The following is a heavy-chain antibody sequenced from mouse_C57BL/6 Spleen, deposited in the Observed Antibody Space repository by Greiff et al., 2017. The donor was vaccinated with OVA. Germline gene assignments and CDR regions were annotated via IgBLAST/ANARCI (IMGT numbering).Heavy chain of an antibody. CDR2: ISYDGSI. J-gene: IGHJ3*01. CDR3: ASGDYGSSSPWFAY. V-gene: IGHV3-6*01. Sequence: EVQLVESGPGLVKPSQSLSLTCSVTGYSITSGYYWNWIRQFPGNKLEWMGYISYDGSINYNPSLKNRISITRDTSKNQFFLKLNSVTTEDTATYYCASGDYGSSSPWFAYWGQGTLVTVSA. CDR1: GYSITSGYY. D-gene: IGHD1-1*01.